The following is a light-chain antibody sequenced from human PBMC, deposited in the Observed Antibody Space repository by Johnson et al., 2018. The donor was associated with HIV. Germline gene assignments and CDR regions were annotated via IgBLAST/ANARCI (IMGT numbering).Light chain of an antibody. CDR3: GTWDSSLSAGGV. CDR2: ENT. CDR1: SSNIGNNY. V-gene: IGLV1-51*02. J-gene: IGLJ1*01. Sequence: QSVLTQPPSVSAAPGQKVTISCSGSSSNIGNNYVSWYQQLPGTAPKLLIYENTKRPSGIPDRFSGSKSGTSATLGITGLQTGDDADYYCGTWDSSLSAGGVFGTGTKVTVL.